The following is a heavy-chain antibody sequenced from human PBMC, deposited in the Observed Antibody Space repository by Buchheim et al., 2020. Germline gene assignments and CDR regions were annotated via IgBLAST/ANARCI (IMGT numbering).Heavy chain of an antibody. CDR3: ARDRGIDWNYASPS. J-gene: IGHJ4*02. CDR1: GFTSSSYE. CDR2: ISSSGSTI. Sequence: EVQLVESGGGLVQPGGSLRLSCAASGFTSSSYEMNWVRQAPGKGLEWVSYISSSGSTIYYADSVKGRFTISRDNAKNSLYLQMNSLRAEDTAVYYCARDRGIDWNYASPSWGQGTL. V-gene: IGHV3-48*03. D-gene: IGHD1-7*01.